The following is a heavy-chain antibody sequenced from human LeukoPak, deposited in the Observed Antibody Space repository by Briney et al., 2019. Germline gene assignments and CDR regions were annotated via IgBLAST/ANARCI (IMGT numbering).Heavy chain of an antibody. J-gene: IGHJ4*02. V-gene: IGHV3-23*01. D-gene: IGHD2-15*01. CDR1: GFTFSSHG. CDR2: IIPSGHTT. CDR3: ARSGLNRFDY. Sequence: GGSLRLSCVASGFTFSSHGMNWVRQAPGKGLEWVSGIIPSGHTTYYADSVKGRFSISRDNSKNTLYLQMNSLRAEDTAAYYCARSGLNRFDYWGQGTLVTVSS.